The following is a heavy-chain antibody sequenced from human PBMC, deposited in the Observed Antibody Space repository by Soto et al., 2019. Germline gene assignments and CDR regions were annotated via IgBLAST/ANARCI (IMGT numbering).Heavy chain of an antibody. D-gene: IGHD6-19*01. V-gene: IGHV3-53*01. Sequence: GGSLRLSCAASGFSVTRNYMSWVRQAPGKGLEWVSVIYSAGSTNYTDSVKGRFIVSRDTLKNMVYLQMNSLRVEDTAVYYCTRDPSEDATGGGLDVWGQGTTVTVSS. CDR3: TRDPSEDATGGGLDV. J-gene: IGHJ6*02. CDR1: GFSVTRNY. CDR2: IYSAGST.